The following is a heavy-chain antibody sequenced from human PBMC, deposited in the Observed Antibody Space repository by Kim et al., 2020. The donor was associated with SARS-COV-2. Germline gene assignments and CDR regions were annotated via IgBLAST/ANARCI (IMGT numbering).Heavy chain of an antibody. CDR3: SRPPSGTIAYFQH. J-gene: IGHJ1*01. V-gene: IGHV4-34*01. CDR2: INPSGRT. D-gene: IGHD1-26*01. Sequence: SETLSLTCAVYGGSFSDYYWSWIRQAPGKGLEWVGEINPSGRTKYNPSLKSRVTISVDTSKNQFSLKLSSVTAADTAVYYCSRPPSGTIAYFQHWGQGTLVTVSS. CDR1: GGSFSDYY.